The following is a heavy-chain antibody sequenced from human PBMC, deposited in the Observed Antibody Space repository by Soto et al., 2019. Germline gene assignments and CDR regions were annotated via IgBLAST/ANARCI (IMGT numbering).Heavy chain of an antibody. CDR3: ARVSGSYYYGMDV. CDR2: IYHSGST. J-gene: IGHJ6*02. Sequence: QVQLQESGPGLVKPSGTLSLTCAVSGGSISSSNWWSWVRQPQGKGLEWIGEIYHSGSTNYNPCLKSRVTLSVDKSKNPFSLTLSSVTAADTAVYYCARVSGSYYYGMDVWGQGTTVTVSS. D-gene: IGHD1-26*01. CDR1: GGSISSSNW. V-gene: IGHV4-4*02.